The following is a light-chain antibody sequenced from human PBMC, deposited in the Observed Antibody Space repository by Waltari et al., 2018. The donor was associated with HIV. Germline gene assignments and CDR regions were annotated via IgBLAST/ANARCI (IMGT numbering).Light chain of an antibody. J-gene: IGLJ3*02. CDR2: SNN. CDR3: AAWQDSLNGSWV. V-gene: IGLV1-44*01. CDR1: SSKIGSNT. Sequence: QSVLTQPPSASGTPGQRVTISCSGSSSKIGSNTVNWYQQLPGTAPKPLIYSNNQRPSGVPDRFSGSKSGTSASLAISGLQSEDEADYYCAAWQDSLNGSWVFGGGTKLTVL.